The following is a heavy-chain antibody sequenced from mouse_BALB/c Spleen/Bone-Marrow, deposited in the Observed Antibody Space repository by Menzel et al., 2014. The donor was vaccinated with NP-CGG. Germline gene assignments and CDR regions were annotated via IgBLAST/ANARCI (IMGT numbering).Heavy chain of an antibody. J-gene: IGHJ4*01. CDR1: GFSLTGYG. CDR3: AREPHYYAMDY. CDR2: IWGDGST. Sequence: VMLVESGPGLVAPSQSLSIPCTVSGFSLTGYGVNWVRQPPGKGLEWLGMIWGDGSTDYNSALKSRLSISKDNSKSQVFLKMNSLQTDDTARYYCAREPHYYAMDYWGQGTSATVSS. V-gene: IGHV2-6-7*01.